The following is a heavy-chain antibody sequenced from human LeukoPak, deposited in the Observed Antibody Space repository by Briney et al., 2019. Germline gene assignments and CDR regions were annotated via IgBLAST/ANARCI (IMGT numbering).Heavy chain of an antibody. D-gene: IGHD3-10*01. CDR3: ARHRIGSRAFDI. J-gene: IGHJ3*02. CDR2: IYSSGSS. CDR1: GGSISNYF. V-gene: IGHV4-59*08. Sequence: SETLPLTCTVSGGSISNYFWSWIRQPPGKALELIGYIYSSGSSNYNPSLKSRVTISIDTSKNQFSLQLPSVTAADTAAYYCARHRIGSRAFDIWGQGTMVTVSS.